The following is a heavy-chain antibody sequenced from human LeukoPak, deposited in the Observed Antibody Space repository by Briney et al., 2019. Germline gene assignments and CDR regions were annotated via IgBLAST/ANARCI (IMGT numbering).Heavy chain of an antibody. V-gene: IGHV1-18*01. CDR1: GYTFSSYG. CDR2: ISAYNGNA. Sequence: VASVKVSCKASGYTFSSYGVSWVRQAPGQGLEWMGWISAYNGNAKYAQKLQGRVTMTTDTSTSTAYMELRSLRSDDTAVYYCARVDTTTLAGAFDIWGQGTMVTVSS. D-gene: IGHD5-18*01. CDR3: ARVDTTTLAGAFDI. J-gene: IGHJ3*02.